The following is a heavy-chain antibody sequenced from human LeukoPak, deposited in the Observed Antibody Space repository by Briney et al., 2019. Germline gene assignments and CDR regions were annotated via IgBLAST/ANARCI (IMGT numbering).Heavy chain of an antibody. CDR1: GFTFSDYS. CDR3: ARTLYESSGYRRNVFDV. Sequence: PGRSLRLSCSASGFTFSDYSVNWVRQAPGKGLEWVSSITSGSSFIYYADSVKGRFTISRDNARNSLYLQMNSLRADDTAIYYCARTLYESSGYRRNVFDVWGQGTMVIVSS. V-gene: IGHV3-21*01. J-gene: IGHJ3*01. CDR2: ITSGSSFI. D-gene: IGHD3-22*01.